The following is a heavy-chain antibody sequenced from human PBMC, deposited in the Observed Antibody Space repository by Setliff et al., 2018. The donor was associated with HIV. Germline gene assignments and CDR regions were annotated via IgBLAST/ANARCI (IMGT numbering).Heavy chain of an antibody. D-gene: IGHD3-10*01. V-gene: IGHV5-51*01. J-gene: IGHJ5*02. CDR1: GYSFTTYW. CDR2: LYPGDSDI. Sequence: PGESLKISCKTSGYSFTTYWIGWVRQMPGKGLEWMALLYPGDSDIRYSPSFQSQVTVSADKSISTAYLQWSSLKASDTAIYYCAISGSPDRRPTWGQGTLVTVSS. CDR3: AISGSPDRRPT.